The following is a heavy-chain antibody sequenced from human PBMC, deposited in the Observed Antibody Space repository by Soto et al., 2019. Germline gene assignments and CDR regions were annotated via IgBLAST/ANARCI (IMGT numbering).Heavy chain of an antibody. CDR1: GFTFSSYA. D-gene: IGHD6-13*01. V-gene: IGHV1-69*01. J-gene: IGHJ5*02. Sequence: VQLLESGGGLVQPGGSLRLSCAASGFTFSSYAISWVRQAPGQGLEWMGGIIPIFGTANYAQKFQGRVTITADESTSTAYMELSSLRSEDTAVYYCARDGVAAAGTSWFDPWGQGTLVTVSS. CDR2: IIPIFGTA. CDR3: ARDGVAAAGTSWFDP.